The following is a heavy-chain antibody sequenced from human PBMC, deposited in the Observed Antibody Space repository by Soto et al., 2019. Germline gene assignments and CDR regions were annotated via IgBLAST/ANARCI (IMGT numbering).Heavy chain of an antibody. V-gene: IGHV4-59*01. CDR2: IHYSGST. D-gene: IGHD5-18*01. Sequence: SETLSLTCTVSGGSSSSYYWSWIRRPPGKGLEWIGYIHYSGSTNYNPSLKSRVTISVATSKNQFSLKLSSVTAADTAVYYCARVFRGGYSYGFDYWGQGTRVTVS. CDR3: ARVFRGGYSYGFDY. CDR1: GGSSSSYY. J-gene: IGHJ4*02.